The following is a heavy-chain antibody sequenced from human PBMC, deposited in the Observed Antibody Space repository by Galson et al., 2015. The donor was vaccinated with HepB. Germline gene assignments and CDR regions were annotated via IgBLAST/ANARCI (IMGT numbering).Heavy chain of an antibody. J-gene: IGHJ6*03. D-gene: IGHD3-3*01. V-gene: IGHV1-3*01. CDR2: INAGNGNT. Sequence: SVKVSCKASGYSFRSYALHWVRQAPGQRLEWMGWINAGNGNTTYSQKFQGRITLTRDTSAKIAYMELSSLRSEDAAVYYCARAGLFLEWLFTSYYYYLDVWGGGTTVTVSS. CDR1: GYSFRSYA. CDR3: ARAGLFLEWLFTSYYYYLDV.